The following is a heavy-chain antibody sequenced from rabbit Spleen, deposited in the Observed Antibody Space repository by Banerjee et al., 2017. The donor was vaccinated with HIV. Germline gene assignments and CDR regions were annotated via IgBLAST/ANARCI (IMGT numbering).Heavy chain of an antibody. V-gene: IGHV1S45*01. Sequence: QEQLVESGGGLVQPEGSLTLTCTVSGFDFSINYVMRWVRQAPGKGLEWIASIYPTNGVSYYANWAKGRFTISKTSSTTVTLQMTSLTAADTATYFCASDIYGHGGFSLWGPGTLVTVS. J-gene: IGHJ6*01. CDR1: GFDFSINYV. CDR3: ASDIYGHGGFSL. CDR2: IYPTNGVS. D-gene: IGHD6-1*01.